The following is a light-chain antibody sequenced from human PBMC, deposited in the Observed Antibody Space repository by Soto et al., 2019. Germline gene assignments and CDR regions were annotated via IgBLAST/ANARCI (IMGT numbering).Light chain of an antibody. J-gene: IGLJ3*02. CDR3: CSYAGSFTRV. CDR1: NSDVGAYNY. V-gene: IGLV2-11*01. CDR2: DVA. Sequence: QSVLTQPRSVSGSPGQSVTISCTGTNSDVGAYNYVSWYQQLPGKAPKLMIYDVAKRPSGVPDRFSASKSGNTASLTISGLQADDEADYYCCSYAGSFTRVFGGGTKLTVL.